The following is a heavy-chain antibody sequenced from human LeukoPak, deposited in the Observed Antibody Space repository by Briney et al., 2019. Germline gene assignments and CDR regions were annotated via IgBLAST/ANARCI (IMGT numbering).Heavy chain of an antibody. CDR2: ISGSGGST. Sequence: GGSLRLSCAASGFTFSSYAMSWVRQAPGKGLEWVSGISGSGGSTYYADSVKGRFTISRDNSKNTLYLQMNSLRAEDTAVYYCAKVTYYYDSSGYRDDAFDIWGQGTMVTVSS. CDR3: AKVTYYYDSSGYRDDAFDI. V-gene: IGHV3-23*01. J-gene: IGHJ3*02. CDR1: GFTFSSYA. D-gene: IGHD3-22*01.